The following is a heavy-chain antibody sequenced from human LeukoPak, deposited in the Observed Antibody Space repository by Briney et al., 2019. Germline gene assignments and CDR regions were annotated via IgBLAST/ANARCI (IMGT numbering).Heavy chain of an antibody. CDR3: ARDNEYCGGDCYVI. Sequence: SETLSLTCTVSGDSISTYYWSWIRQPPGKGLEWIGYIHYSGSTNHNPSLKSRVTISADTSKNQFSLKLGSVTAADTAVYYCARDNEYCGGDCYVIWGQGTLVTVSS. J-gene: IGHJ4*02. CDR1: GDSISTYY. D-gene: IGHD2-21*02. V-gene: IGHV4-59*12. CDR2: IHYSGST.